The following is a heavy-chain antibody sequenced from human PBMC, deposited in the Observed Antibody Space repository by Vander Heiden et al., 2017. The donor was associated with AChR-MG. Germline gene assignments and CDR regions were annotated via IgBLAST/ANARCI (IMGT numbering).Heavy chain of an antibody. CDR3: AGKRKGPGDSSGYSVV. D-gene: IGHD3-22*01. CDR2: IYSGGST. V-gene: IGHV3-53*01. CDR1: GFTVSSNY. J-gene: IGHJ4*02. Sequence: GESGGGLIQPGGSLRLSCAASGFTVSSNYMSWVRQAPGKGLEWVSVIYSGGSTYYADSVKGRFTISRDNSKNTLYLQMNSLRAEDTAVYYCAGKRKGPGDSSGYSVVWGQGTLVTVSS.